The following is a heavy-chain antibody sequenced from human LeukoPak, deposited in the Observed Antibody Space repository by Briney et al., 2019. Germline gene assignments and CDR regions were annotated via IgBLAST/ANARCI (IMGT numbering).Heavy chain of an antibody. CDR1: GFTFSSYA. CDR3: ARDGGYCSSTSCSYYFDY. D-gene: IGHD2-2*01. V-gene: IGHV3-30*01. CDR2: ISYDGSNK. J-gene: IGHJ4*02. Sequence: GGSLRLSCAASGFTFSSYAMHWVRQAPGKGLEWVAVISYDGSNKYYADSVKGRFTISRDNSKNTLYLQMNSLRAEDTAVYYCARDGGYCSSTSCSYYFDYWGQGALVTDSS.